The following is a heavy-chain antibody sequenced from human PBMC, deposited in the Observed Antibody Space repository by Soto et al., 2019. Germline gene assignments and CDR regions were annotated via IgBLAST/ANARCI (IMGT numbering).Heavy chain of an antibody. CDR3: ARDRTVTTSDAFDI. D-gene: IGHD4-17*01. CDR2: ISSSGGST. J-gene: IGHJ3*02. CDR1: GFTFSSYA. V-gene: IGHV3-64*01. Sequence: EVQLVESGGGLVQPGGSLRLSCAVSGFTFSSYAMHWVCQAPGMGLEYVSAISSSGGSTYYANSVKGRFTISRDNSKNTLYLQMGSLRAEDMAVYYCARDRTVTTSDAFDIWGQGTMVTVSS.